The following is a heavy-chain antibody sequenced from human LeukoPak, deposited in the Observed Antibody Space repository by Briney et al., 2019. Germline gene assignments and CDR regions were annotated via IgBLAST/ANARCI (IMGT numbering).Heavy chain of an antibody. CDR1: GGSISSYY. J-gene: IGHJ6*03. V-gene: IGHV4-4*07. CDR3: ASSSRGYCSGGSCYRYYMDV. D-gene: IGHD2-15*01. Sequence: SETLSLTCTVSGGSISSYYWSWIRQPAGKGLEWIGRIYTSGSTNYNPSLKSRVTISVDTSKNQFSLKLSSVTAADTAVYYCASSSRGYCSGGSCYRYYMDVWGKGTTVTVSS. CDR2: IYTSGST.